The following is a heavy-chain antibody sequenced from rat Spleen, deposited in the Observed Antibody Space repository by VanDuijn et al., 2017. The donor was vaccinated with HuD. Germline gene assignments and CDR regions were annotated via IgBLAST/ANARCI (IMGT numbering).Heavy chain of an antibody. Sequence: EVQLVESGGGLVQPGRSLKLSCAASGFTFSNYYMAWVRQAPTKGLEWVAYISTGGDNTYYRDSVRARFTISRDNTKSTLYLQVDSLKSEDTATYYCATEELGRGYFDYWGQGVMVTVSS. CDR1: GFTFSNYY. CDR2: ISTGGDNT. V-gene: IGHV5-27*01. D-gene: IGHD5-1*01. J-gene: IGHJ2*01. CDR3: ATEELGRGYFDY.